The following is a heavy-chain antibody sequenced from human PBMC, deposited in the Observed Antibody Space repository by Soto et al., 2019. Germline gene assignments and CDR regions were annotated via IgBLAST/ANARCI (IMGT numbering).Heavy chain of an antibody. J-gene: IGHJ4*02. CDR3: VRGHVRGNDRHFDY. D-gene: IGHD3-16*02. CDR2: IIGDGNEI. V-gene: IGHV3-74*01. Sequence: EVQLAESGGGLVQPGGSLRLSCAASRFTFSSHWMDWVREAPGKGLVWVSRIIGDGNEITYADSVKGRFTISRDNAKNTVILQMNSLRAEDTAVYYCVRGHVRGNDRHFDYWGQGTMVTVSS. CDR1: RFTFSSHW.